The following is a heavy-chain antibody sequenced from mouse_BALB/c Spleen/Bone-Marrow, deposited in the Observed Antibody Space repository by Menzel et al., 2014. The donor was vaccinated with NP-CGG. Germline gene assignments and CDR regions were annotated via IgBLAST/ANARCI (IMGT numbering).Heavy chain of an antibody. V-gene: IGHV14-1*02. J-gene: IGHJ4*01. Sequence: VQLQQSGAELVRPGALVKLSCKASGFNTKDYYMHWVKQRPEQGLEWIGWIDPENGNTIYDPKFQGKASITADTSSNTAYLQLSSLPSEDTAVYYCARGLRHAMDYWGQGTSVTVSS. CDR2: IDPENGNT. CDR1: GFNTKDYY. D-gene: IGHD2-4*01. CDR3: ARGLRHAMDY.